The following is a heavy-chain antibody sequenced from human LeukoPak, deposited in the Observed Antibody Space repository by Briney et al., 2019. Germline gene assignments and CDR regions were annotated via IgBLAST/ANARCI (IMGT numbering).Heavy chain of an antibody. V-gene: IGHV1-2*02. D-gene: IGHD2-2*01. CDR2: INPNSGGT. J-gene: IGHJ4*02. Sequence: ASVKVSCKASGYTFTSYGISWVRQAPGQGLEWMGWINPNSGGTNYAQKFQGRVTMTRDTSISTAYMELSRLRSDDTAVYYCAREGYCSSTSCRGRFGYWGQGTLVTVSS. CDR1: GYTFTSYG. CDR3: AREGYCSSTSCRGRFGY.